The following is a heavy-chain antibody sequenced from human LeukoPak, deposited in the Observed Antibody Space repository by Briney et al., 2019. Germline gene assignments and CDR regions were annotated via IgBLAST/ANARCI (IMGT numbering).Heavy chain of an antibody. CDR2: ISGSGGST. Sequence: GGSLRLSCAASGFTFSSYAMSWVRQAPGKGLEWVSAISGSGGSTYYADSVKGRFTISRDNSKNTLYLQMNSLRAEDTAVYYCAKGPTKGYCSSTSCYIVDWFDPWGPRTLVTVSS. V-gene: IGHV3-23*01. CDR3: AKGPTKGYCSSTSCYIVDWFDP. J-gene: IGHJ5*02. D-gene: IGHD2-2*02. CDR1: GFTFSSYA.